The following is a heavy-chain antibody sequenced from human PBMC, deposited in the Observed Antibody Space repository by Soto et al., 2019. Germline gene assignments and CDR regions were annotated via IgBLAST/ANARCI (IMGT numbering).Heavy chain of an antibody. J-gene: IGHJ4*02. V-gene: IGHV4-39*01. Sequence: QLQLQESGPGLVKPSETLSLTCTVSGGSISSSSYYWGWIRQPPGKGLEWIGSIYYSGSTYYNPSLKSRGTISVDTSKNQFSLKLSSVTAADTAVYYCARGLGAGGTEFDYWGQGTLVTVSS. CDR3: ARGLGAGGTEFDY. CDR2: IYYSGST. CDR1: GGSISSSSYY. D-gene: IGHD3-16*01.